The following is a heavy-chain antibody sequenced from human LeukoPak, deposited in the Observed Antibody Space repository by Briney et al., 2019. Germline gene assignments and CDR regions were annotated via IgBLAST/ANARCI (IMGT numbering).Heavy chain of an antibody. Sequence: GGSLRLSCAASGFTFSSYSMNWVRQAPGKGLEWVSSISSSSSYIYYADSVKGRFTISRDNAKNSLYLQMNSLRAEDTAVYYCARDGLDVSLTGEDYYYYGMDVWGQGTTVTVS. D-gene: IGHD3-9*01. CDR3: ARDGLDVSLTGEDYYYYGMDV. J-gene: IGHJ6*02. CDR1: GFTFSSYS. CDR2: ISSSSSYI. V-gene: IGHV3-21*01.